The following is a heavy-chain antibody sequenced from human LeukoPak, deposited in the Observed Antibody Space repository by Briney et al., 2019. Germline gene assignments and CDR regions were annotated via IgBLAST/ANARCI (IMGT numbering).Heavy chain of an antibody. V-gene: IGHV4-39*01. CDR2: IYYSGST. D-gene: IGHD4-17*01. J-gene: IGHJ4*02. Sequence: SSETLSLTCTVSGGSISSSSYSWGWIRQPPGKGLEWIGSIYYSGSTYYNPSLKSRVTISVDTSKNQFSLKLSSVTAADTAVYYCARHDPVTTGNFDYWDQGTLVTVSS. CDR1: GGSISSSSYS. CDR3: ARHDPVTTGNFDY.